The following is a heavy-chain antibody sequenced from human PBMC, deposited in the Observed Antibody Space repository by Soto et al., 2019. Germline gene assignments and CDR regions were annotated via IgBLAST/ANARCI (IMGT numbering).Heavy chain of an antibody. J-gene: IGHJ6*02. CDR3: ARAGSRYYGMDV. D-gene: IGHD2-2*01. CDR1: GYTFTSYA. Sequence: QVQLVQSGAEVKKPGASVKVSCKASGYTFTSYAMHWVRQAPGQRLEWMGWINAGNGNTKYSQKFQGRVTITRDTSASTAYMELSSLRSEDTAVYYCARAGSRYYGMDVWGQGTTVTVSS. CDR2: INAGNGNT. V-gene: IGHV1-3*01.